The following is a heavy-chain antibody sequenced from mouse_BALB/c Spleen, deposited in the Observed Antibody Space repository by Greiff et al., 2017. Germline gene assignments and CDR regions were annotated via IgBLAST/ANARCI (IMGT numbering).Heavy chain of an antibody. CDR3: TRRDSRYAMDY. CDR1: GYTFTSYW. J-gene: IGHJ4*01. CDR2: IYPSDSYT. V-gene: IGHV1-69*02. Sequence: VQLQQPGAELVRPGASVKLSCKASGYTFTSYWINWVKQRPGQGLEWIGNIYPSDSYTNYNQKFKDKATLTVDKSSSTAYMQLSSPTSEDSAVYYCTRRDSRYAMDYWGQGTSVTVSS.